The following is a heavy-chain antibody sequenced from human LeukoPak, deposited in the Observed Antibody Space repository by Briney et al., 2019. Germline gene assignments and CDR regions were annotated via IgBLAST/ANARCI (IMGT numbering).Heavy chain of an antibody. CDR2: INHSGST. J-gene: IGHJ3*02. Sequence: PSETLSLTCAVYGGSFSGYYWSWIRQPPGKGLEWIGEINHSGSTNYNPSLKSRVTISVDTSKNQFSLKLSSVTAADTAVYYCARQKVVPAAMWVAAFDIWGQGTMVTVSS. V-gene: IGHV4-34*01. CDR1: GGSFSGYY. D-gene: IGHD2-2*01. CDR3: ARQKVVPAAMWVAAFDI.